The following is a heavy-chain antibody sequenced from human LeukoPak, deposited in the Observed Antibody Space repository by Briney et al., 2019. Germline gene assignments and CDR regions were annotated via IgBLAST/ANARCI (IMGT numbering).Heavy chain of an antibody. Sequence: GGSLRLSCAASGFTFSSYGMTWVRQAPGKGVEWVSYISSSSSTIYYADSVKGRFTISRDNAKNTLYLQMNSLRAEDTAVYYCARERGYSYGTPFLTSLPPDSWGQGTLVTVSS. D-gene: IGHD5-18*01. CDR3: ARERGYSYGTPFLTSLPPDS. V-gene: IGHV3-48*01. J-gene: IGHJ4*02. CDR2: ISSSSSTI. CDR1: GFTFSSYG.